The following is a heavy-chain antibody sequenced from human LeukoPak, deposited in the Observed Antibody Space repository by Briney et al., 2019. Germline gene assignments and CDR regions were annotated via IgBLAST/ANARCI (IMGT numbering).Heavy chain of an antibody. Sequence: GGSLRLSCAASGFTFSGCGMHWVRQAPGKGLEWVAFIWYDGRDKYYTDSVKGRFTISRDNSKNTLYLQMNSLRAEDTAMYYCAKDSYSYGSYFDYWGQGTLVTVSS. D-gene: IGHD5-18*01. CDR3: AKDSYSYGSYFDY. CDR1: GFTFSGCG. J-gene: IGHJ4*02. V-gene: IGHV3-30*02. CDR2: IWYDGRDK.